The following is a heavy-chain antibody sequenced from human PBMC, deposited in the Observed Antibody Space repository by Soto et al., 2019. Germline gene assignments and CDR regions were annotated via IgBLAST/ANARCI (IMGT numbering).Heavy chain of an antibody. J-gene: IGHJ4*02. V-gene: IGHV4-34*01. Sequence: QVQLQEWGAGLLKPSETLSLTCAVHGGLLSGFSWNWIRQPPGKGLEWIGETTHSGSTSYNPSLKSRVSMSVDTSKNQFSLKLNSVTAADTAVYYCARGLKSALNGPPPRDYGGEGTLVIVSS. D-gene: IGHD2-8*01. CDR2: TTHSGST. CDR1: GGLLSGFS. CDR3: ARGLKSALNGPPPRDY.